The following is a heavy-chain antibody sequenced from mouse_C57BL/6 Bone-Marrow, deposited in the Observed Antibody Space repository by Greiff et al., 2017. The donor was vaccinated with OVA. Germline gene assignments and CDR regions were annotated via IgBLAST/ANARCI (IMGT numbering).Heavy chain of an antibody. CDR1: GYTFTSYW. V-gene: IGHV1-69*01. CDR3: ARKGFTGPFAY. J-gene: IGHJ3*01. D-gene: IGHD4-1*01. CDR2: IDPSDSYT. Sequence: QVQLQQPGAELVLPGASVKLSCKASGYTFTSYWMPWVQQRPGQGLEWIGEIDPSDSYTNYNQKFKGQSTLTVDQSSSPAYMQISSLTSEDSAVYYCARKGFTGPFAYCCQGTLGTVSA.